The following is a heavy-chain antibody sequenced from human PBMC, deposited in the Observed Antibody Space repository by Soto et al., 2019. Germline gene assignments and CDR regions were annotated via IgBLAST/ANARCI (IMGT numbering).Heavy chain of an antibody. V-gene: IGHV1-18*01. CDR2: ISTYNGNA. CDR1: GYTFSTSG. CDR3: AREGPRPYYNYGMDV. J-gene: IGHJ6*02. D-gene: IGHD6-6*01. Sequence: QAQLEQSGAEVKKPGASVKVSCKSSGYTFSTSGISWVRQAPGQGLEWMGWISTYNGNANYAQRFQGRVTMNADTSTSTTFMELRSLRSDDTAVYYCAREGPRPYYNYGMDVWGPGPTGTVSS.